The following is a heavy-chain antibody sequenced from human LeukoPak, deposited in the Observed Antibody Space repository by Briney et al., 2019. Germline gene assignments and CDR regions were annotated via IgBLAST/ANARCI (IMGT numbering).Heavy chain of an antibody. CDR2: INPNSGGT. J-gene: IGHJ4*02. CDR3: AREGLYGSGSYYRFDY. V-gene: IGHV1-2*02. D-gene: IGHD3-10*01. Sequence: ASVKVSCKASGYTFTGYYMHWVRQAPGQGLEWMGWINPNSGGTNYAQKFQGRVTMTRDTSISTAYMELSRLRSDDTAVYYCAREGLYGSGSYYRFDYWGQGTLVTVSS. CDR1: GYTFTGYY.